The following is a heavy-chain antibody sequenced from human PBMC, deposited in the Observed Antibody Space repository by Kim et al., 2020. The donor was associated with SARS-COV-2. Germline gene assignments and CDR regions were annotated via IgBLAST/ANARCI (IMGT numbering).Heavy chain of an antibody. J-gene: IGHJ4*02. CDR2: TYYRSKWYS. Sequence: SETLSLTCAISGDSVSSNNVAWNWVRQSPSRGLEWLARTYYRSKWYSDYGPSVKSRITINPDTRKNQISLQLDSVTPEDSAVYYCARDHGTWPVDYWGQGTLVTVSS. CDR3: ARDHGTWPVDY. V-gene: IGHV6-1*01. CDR1: GDSVSSNNVA.